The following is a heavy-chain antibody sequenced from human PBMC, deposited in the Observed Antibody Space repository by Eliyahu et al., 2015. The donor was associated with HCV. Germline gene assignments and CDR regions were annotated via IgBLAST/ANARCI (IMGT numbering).Heavy chain of an antibody. CDR2: ISYDGSNK. D-gene: IGHD6-19*01. J-gene: IGHJ6*02. CDR3: ARAGRGYDYTSPTLLAVAGKNRGMDV. CDR1: GFXFXSYG. Sequence: QVQLVESGGGVVQPGRSLRLSCAASGFXFXSYGXHWVRXAPGKGLEWVAVISYDGSNKYYADSVKGRFTISRDNSKNTLYLQMNSLRAEDTAVYYCARAGRGYDYTSPTLLAVAGKNRGMDVWGQGTTVTVSS. V-gene: IGHV3-30*03.